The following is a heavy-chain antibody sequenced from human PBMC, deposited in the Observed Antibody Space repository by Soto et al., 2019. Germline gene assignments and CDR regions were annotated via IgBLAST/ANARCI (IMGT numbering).Heavy chain of an antibody. V-gene: IGHV4-34*01. CDR3: ARGADEYGYQPRAFDH. Sequence: PSETRSLTCAVYGGSFSGYYWSWIRQPPGKGLEWIGEINHSGSTNYNPSLKSRVTISVDTSKNQFSLKLSSVTAADTAVYYCARGADEYGYQPRAFDHWGQGTLVTVSS. CDR2: INHSGST. J-gene: IGHJ4*02. D-gene: IGHD5-18*01. CDR1: GGSFSGYY.